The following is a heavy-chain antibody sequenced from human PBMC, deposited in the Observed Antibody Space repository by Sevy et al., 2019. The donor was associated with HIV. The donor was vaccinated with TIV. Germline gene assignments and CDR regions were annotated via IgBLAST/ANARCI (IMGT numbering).Heavy chain of an antibody. CDR1: GFTFSSYS. D-gene: IGHD3-3*01. CDR3: ARDFATIFGVVIILDYGMDV. Sequence: GGSLRLSCAASGFTFSSYSMNWVRQAPGKGLEWVSYISSSSSTIYYADSVKGRFTISRDNAKNSLYLQMNSLRAEDTAVYYCARDFATIFGVVIILDYGMDVWGQWTTVTVSS. V-gene: IGHV3-48*01. CDR2: ISSSSSTI. J-gene: IGHJ6*02.